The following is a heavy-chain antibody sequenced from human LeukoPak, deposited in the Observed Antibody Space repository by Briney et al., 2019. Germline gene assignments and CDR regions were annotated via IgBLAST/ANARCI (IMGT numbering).Heavy chain of an antibody. J-gene: IGHJ4*02. CDR1: GFTFNNFG. D-gene: IGHD6-13*01. V-gene: IGHV3-66*01. Sequence: PGGSLRLSCAASGFTFNNFGMSWVRQAPGKGLEWVSVIYSGGSTYYADSVKGRFTISRDNSKNTLYLQMNSLRAEDTAVYYCARGEAAADFTWGQGTLVTVSS. CDR3: ARGEAAADFT. CDR2: IYSGGST.